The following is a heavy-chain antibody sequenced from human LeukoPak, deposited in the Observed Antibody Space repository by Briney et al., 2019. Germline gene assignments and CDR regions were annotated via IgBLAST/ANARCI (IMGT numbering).Heavy chain of an antibody. CDR2: ISSSSSTI. D-gene: IGHD2-15*01. CDR1: GFTFSSYS. Sequence: PGGSLRLSCAASGFTFSSYSMNWVRQAPGKGLEWVSYISSSSSTIYYADSVKGRFTISRDNAKNSLYLQMNSLRAEDTAVYYCARDPWTSANDAFDIWGQGTMVTVSS. CDR3: ARDPWTSANDAFDI. J-gene: IGHJ3*02. V-gene: IGHV3-48*01.